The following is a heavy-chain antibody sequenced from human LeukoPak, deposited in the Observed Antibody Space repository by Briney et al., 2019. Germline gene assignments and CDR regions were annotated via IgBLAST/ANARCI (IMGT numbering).Heavy chain of an antibody. CDR1: GYSISSGYY. CDR2: INHSGST. Sequence: SETLSLTCTVSGYSISSGYYWSWIRQPPGKGLEWIGEINHSGSTNYNPSLKSRVTISVDTSKNQFSLKLSSVTAADTAVYYCARRGYSYGKFDYWGQGTLVTVSS. V-gene: IGHV4-34*01. D-gene: IGHD5-18*01. J-gene: IGHJ4*02. CDR3: ARRGYSYGKFDY.